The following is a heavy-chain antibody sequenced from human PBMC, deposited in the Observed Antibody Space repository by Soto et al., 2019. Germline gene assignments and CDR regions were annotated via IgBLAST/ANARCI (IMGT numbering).Heavy chain of an antibody. CDR2: ISGSGGST. V-gene: IGHV3-23*01. D-gene: IGHD2-15*01. CDR3: AKKSIVVVVPPSATDY. Sequence: GSLRLSCAASGFTFSDYSMNWVRQAPGKGLEWVSSISGSGGSTYYADSVKGRFTISRDNSKNTLYLQMNSLRAEDTAVYYCAKKSIVVVVPPSATDYWGQGTLVTVSS. J-gene: IGHJ4*02. CDR1: GFTFSDYS.